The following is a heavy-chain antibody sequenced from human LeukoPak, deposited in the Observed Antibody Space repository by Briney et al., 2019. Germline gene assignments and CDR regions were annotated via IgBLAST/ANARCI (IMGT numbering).Heavy chain of an antibody. CDR1: GGSISTDHYY. CDR2: IYYTGAT. J-gene: IGHJ4*02. Sequence: PSETLSLTCTVSGGSISTDHYYWAWIRQPPGKGLEWVASIYYTGATYYNLSLKNRLTISIDTSNNQFSLTLSSVRAADTAVYYCATGYTTGSDYWGQGTLVTVSS. D-gene: IGHD1-1*01. CDR3: ATGYTTGSDY. V-gene: IGHV4-39*01.